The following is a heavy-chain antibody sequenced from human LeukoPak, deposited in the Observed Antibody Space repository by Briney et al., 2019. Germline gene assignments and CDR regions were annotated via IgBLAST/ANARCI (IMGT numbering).Heavy chain of an antibody. CDR2: ISDSGGST. Sequence: GGSLRLSCAASGFTFSDYYMSWIRQAPGKGLEWVSGISDSGGSTYYADSVKGRFTISRDNSKNTLYLQMNSLRAEDTAVYYCAKGIATTGPYYYVMDVWGQGTTVTVSS. J-gene: IGHJ6*02. CDR1: GFTFSDYY. CDR3: AKGIATTGPYYYVMDV. V-gene: IGHV3-23*01. D-gene: IGHD6-13*01.